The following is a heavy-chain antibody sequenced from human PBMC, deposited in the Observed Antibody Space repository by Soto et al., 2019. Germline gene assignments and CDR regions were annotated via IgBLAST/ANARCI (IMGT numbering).Heavy chain of an antibody. J-gene: IGHJ5*02. CDR3: ARDSPRQGLGHNWFDP. CDR1: GGSISSSNW. CDR2: IYHSGST. V-gene: IGHV4-4*02. Sequence: SETLSLTCAVSGGSISSSNWWSWVRQPPGKGLEWIGEIYHSGSTNYNPSLKSRVTISVDKSKNQFSLKLSSVTAAGTAVYYCARDSPRQGLGHNWFDPWGQGTLVTVSS. D-gene: IGHD6-19*01.